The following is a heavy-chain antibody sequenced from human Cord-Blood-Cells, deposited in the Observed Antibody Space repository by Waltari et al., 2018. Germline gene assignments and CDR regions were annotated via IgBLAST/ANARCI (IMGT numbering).Heavy chain of an antibody. J-gene: IGHJ2*01. CDR3: ARGDNYYDSSGYYYWYFDL. Sequence: QVQLVQSGAEVKKPGASVKVSCKVSGYTLTELSMHWVRQAPGKGLEWMGGFEPEDGETIYAQKFQGWVTMTRDTSISTAYMELSRLRSDDTAVYYCARGDNYYDSSGYYYWYFDLWGRGTLVTVSS. V-gene: IGHV1-24*01. D-gene: IGHD3-22*01. CDR2: FEPEDGET. CDR1: GYTLTELS.